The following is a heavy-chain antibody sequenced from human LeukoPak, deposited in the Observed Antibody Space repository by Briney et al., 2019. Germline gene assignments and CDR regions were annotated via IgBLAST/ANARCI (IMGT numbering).Heavy chain of an antibody. J-gene: IGHJ6*03. CDR2: INHSGST. Sequence: SETLSLTCAVYGGSFSGYYWSWIRQPPGKGLEWIGEINHSGSTNYNPSLKSRVTISVDTSKNQFSLKLSSVTAADTAVYYCTRPARPGLGYYYYYMDVWGKGTRSPSP. V-gene: IGHV4-34*01. D-gene: IGHD6-6*01. CDR1: GGSFSGYY. CDR3: TRPARPGLGYYYYYMDV.